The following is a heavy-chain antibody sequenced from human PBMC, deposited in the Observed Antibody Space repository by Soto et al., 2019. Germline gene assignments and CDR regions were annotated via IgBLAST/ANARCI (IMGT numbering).Heavy chain of an antibody. Sequence: PSETLSLTCTVSGGSISSGDYYWSWIRQPPGKGLEWIGYIYYSGSTYYNPSLKSRVTISVDTSKNQFSLKLSSVTAADTAVYYCARYQAPLYYFDYWGQGTLVTVSS. CDR1: GGSISSGDYY. V-gene: IGHV4-30-4*01. J-gene: IGHJ4*02. CDR3: ARYQAPLYYFDY. CDR2: IYYSGST.